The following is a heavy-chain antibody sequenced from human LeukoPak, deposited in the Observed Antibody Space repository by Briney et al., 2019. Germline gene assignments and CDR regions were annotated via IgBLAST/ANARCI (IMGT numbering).Heavy chain of an antibody. CDR2: INHSGST. CDR1: GGSFSGYY. Sequence: KPSETLSLTCAVYGGSFSGYYWSWIRQPPGKGLEWIGEINHSGSTNYNPSLKSRVTISVDTSKNQFSLKLSSVTAADTAVYYCARRIVSSSSGFDYWGQGTLVTVSS. J-gene: IGHJ4*02. CDR3: ARRIVSSSSGFDY. V-gene: IGHV4-34*01. D-gene: IGHD6-6*01.